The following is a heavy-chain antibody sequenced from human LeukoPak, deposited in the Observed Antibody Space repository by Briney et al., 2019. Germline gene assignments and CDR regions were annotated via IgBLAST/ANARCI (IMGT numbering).Heavy chain of an antibody. D-gene: IGHD2-8*02. Sequence: SETLSLTCAVYGGSFSGYYWSWIRQPPGKGLEWIGEINHSGSTNYNPSLKSRVTISVDTSKNQFSLKLSSVTAADTAVYCCASPVLQLWGQGTLVTVSS. CDR2: INHSGST. CDR1: GGSFSGYY. J-gene: IGHJ4*02. V-gene: IGHV4-34*01. CDR3: ASPVLQL.